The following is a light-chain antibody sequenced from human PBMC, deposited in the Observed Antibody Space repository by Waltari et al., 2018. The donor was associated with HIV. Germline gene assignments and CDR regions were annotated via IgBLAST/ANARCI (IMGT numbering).Light chain of an antibody. CDR2: DSN. J-gene: IGLJ3*02. CDR1: SSNIGNNY. V-gene: IGLV1-51*01. CDR3: GTWDSSLSAWV. Sequence: QSVLTQPPSVSAAPGQKVTISCSGSSSNIGNNYVTWYQQLPGTAPKLLIYDSNKRPSGIPDRFSGSKSGTSGTRAITGLQTGDEADYYCGTWDSSLSAWVFGGGTKLTVL.